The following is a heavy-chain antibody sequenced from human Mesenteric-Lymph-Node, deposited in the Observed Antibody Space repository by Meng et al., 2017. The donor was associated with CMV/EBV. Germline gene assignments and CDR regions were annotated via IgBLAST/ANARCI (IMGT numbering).Heavy chain of an antibody. V-gene: IGHV3-23*01. CDR3: AKGVASGSPYRAFDI. J-gene: IGHJ3*02. D-gene: IGHD6-25*01. CDR1: GFTFNSYA. Sequence: GGSLRLSCAASGFTFNSYAMSWVRQAPGKGLEWVAAISGSGDSTDYADSVKGRFTISRDNSKNTLYLQMNSLRVEDTAVYYCAKGVASGSPYRAFDILGQGTMVTVSS. CDR2: ISGSGDST.